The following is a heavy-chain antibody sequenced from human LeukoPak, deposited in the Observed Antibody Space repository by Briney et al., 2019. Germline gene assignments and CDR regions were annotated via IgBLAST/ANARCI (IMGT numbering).Heavy chain of an antibody. CDR1: GGSISNSNYY. Sequence: SETLSLTCTVSGGSISNSNYYWGWVRQPPGKGLEWIGTIYYSGNTYYTPSLKSRVTISADTSKNQFSLRLSSVTAADTAVYFCMRHEEEDGYNAKPFDFWGQGTLVTVSS. D-gene: IGHD5-24*01. CDR3: MRHEEEDGYNAKPFDF. CDR2: IYYSGNT. V-gene: IGHV4-39*01. J-gene: IGHJ4*02.